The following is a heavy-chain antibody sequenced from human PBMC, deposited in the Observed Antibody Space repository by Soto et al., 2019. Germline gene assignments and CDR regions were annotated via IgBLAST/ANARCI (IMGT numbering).Heavy chain of an antibody. CDR1: VGTFSRHA. D-gene: IGHD6-13*01. CDR3: ARAAIHGSSWYFWFDP. Sequence: SLKVSCKTSVGTFSRHAINCVRPAPGQGLEWMGGIIPMFGTTNYAQKFKCRVTISSDESTSTAYMELSSLRSEDAGVYYCARAAIHGSSWYFWFDPWGQGNLVTFS. V-gene: IGHV1-69*13. CDR2: IIPMFGTT. J-gene: IGHJ5*02.